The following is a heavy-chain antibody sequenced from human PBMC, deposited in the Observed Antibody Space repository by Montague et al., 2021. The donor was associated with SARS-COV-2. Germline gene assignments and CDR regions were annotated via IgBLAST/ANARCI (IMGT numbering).Heavy chain of an antibody. CDR3: AGGHGILTGYDT. J-gene: IGHJ5*02. CDR2: ISHLGGT. D-gene: IGHD3-9*01. V-gene: IGHV4-4*02. Sequence: SETLSLTCSVSNGSVTSSTWWSWVRQAPGKVLESIGEISHLGGTNYSPSLKRRLTMSVTKSKNHFFLKLSSVSAADTAVYYCAGGHGILTGYDTWGQGTLVTVSS. CDR1: NGSVTSSTW.